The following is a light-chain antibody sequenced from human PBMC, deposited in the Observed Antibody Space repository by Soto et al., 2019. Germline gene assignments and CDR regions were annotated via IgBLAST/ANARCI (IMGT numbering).Light chain of an antibody. CDR2: DVS. Sequence: QSALTQPASVSGSPGQSITISCTETSSDVGGSNYVSGVQQHPGKSPKLMIYDVSNRPSGVSNRFSGSKSGNTASLTISGLQAEDEADYYCGSYSSSSPLYVFGPGTTLTVL. V-gene: IGLV2-14*03. CDR1: SSDVGGSNY. J-gene: IGLJ1*01. CDR3: GSYSSSSPLYV.